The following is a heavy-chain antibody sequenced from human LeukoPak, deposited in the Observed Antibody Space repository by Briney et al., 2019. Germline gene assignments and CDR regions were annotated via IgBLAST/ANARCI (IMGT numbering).Heavy chain of an antibody. Sequence: QPGGSLRLSCAASGFTFSSYWMHWVRQAPGKGLVWVSRINSDGSSTSYADSVKGRFTISRDNAKNTLYLQMNSLRAGDTAVYYCARDLDYYDGYGYYNGALDIWGQGTMVTVSS. CDR1: GFTFSSYW. D-gene: IGHD3-22*01. J-gene: IGHJ3*02. CDR3: ARDLDYYDGYGYYNGALDI. CDR2: INSDGSST. V-gene: IGHV3-74*01.